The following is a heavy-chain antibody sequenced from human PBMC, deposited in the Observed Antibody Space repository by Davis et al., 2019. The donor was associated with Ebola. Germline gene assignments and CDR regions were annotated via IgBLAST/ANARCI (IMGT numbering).Heavy chain of an antibody. CDR3: ARKFYSGMDV. CDR2: IHNGGST. Sequence: PSETLSLTCTVSGGSINSYYWSWIRQSPGKGQEWIGYIHNGGSTNYNPSLKSRVSISVDTSKNQFSLKLSSVTAADTAVYYCARKFYSGMDVWGQGTTVTVSS. V-gene: IGHV4-59*01. J-gene: IGHJ6*02. CDR1: GGSINSYY. D-gene: IGHD1-26*01.